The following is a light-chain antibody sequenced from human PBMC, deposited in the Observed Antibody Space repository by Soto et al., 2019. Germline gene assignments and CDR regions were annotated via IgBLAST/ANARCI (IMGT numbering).Light chain of an antibody. CDR3: CSYAGSYTPVV. Sequence: QSALTQPRSVSGSPGQSVTISCTGTSSDVGGYNYVSWYQQHPGKAPKLMIYDVSKRPSVVPDRFSGSKSGNTASLTISGLQAEDEADYYCCSYAGSYTPVVFGGGTQLTVL. J-gene: IGLJ2*01. V-gene: IGLV2-11*01. CDR1: SSDVGGYNY. CDR2: DVS.